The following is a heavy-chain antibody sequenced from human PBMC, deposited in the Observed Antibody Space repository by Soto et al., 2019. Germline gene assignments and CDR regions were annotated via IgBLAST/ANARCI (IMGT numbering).Heavy chain of an antibody. CDR3: ASEGKATYYYYGMDG. CDR1: GYTFTNYG. CDR2: ISGYNGNT. Sequence: QVQVVQSGDEVKKPGASVKVSCKASGYTFTNYGFSWVRQAPGQGLEWMGWISGYNGNTKYAEKFQGRVTMTTDTSXXTAHMELRSLRSDDTAVYYCASEGKATYYYYGMDGWGQGTAVTVSS. D-gene: IGHD6-13*01. V-gene: IGHV1-18*01. J-gene: IGHJ6*02.